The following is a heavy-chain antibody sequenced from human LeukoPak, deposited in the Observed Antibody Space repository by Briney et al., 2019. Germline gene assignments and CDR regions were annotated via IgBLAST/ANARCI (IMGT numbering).Heavy chain of an antibody. Sequence: GGSLRLSCAPSRFPLSNYCMSWVRHAPGRGLEWVSSMNAYADTTYYADSVKGRFTISRDNSKDTLFLQMSSLRADDTAVYYCAKGHDDGGIPYYFDFRGQGTLVTVSS. V-gene: IGHV3-23*01. CDR3: AKGHDDGGIPYYFDF. J-gene: IGHJ4*02. CDR1: RFPLSNYC. CDR2: MNAYADTT. D-gene: IGHD4-23*01.